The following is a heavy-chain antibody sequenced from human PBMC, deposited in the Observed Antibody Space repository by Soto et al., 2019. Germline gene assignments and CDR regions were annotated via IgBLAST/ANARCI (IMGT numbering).Heavy chain of an antibody. CDR2: ISYDGSNK. D-gene: IGHD6-19*01. CDR1: GFTFTSYA. CDR3: AKDHYSSGWTDY. V-gene: IGHV3-30-3*01. Sequence: QVQLVESGGGVVQPGRSLRLSCASSGFTFTSYAMHWVRRAPGKGLQWVAVISYDGSNKYYADSVKGRFSISRDNSQNPLYLQMNSLRAEDTAVYYCAKDHYSSGWTDYWGQGTLVTVSS. J-gene: IGHJ4*02.